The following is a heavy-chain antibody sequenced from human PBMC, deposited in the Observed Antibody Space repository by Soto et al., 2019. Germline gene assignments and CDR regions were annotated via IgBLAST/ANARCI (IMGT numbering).Heavy chain of an antibody. D-gene: IGHD4-4*01. CDR2: IDWDDDK. J-gene: IGHJ5*02. Sequence: SGPTLVNPTQTLTLTCTFSGFSLSTSGLCVSWIRQPPGKALEWLARIDWDDDKYYSTSLKTRLTISKDTSKNQVVLTMTNMDPVDTATYYCARINQGYSEVAWFDPWGQGTLVTVSS. CDR1: GFSLSTSGLC. V-gene: IGHV2-70*11. CDR3: ARINQGYSEVAWFDP.